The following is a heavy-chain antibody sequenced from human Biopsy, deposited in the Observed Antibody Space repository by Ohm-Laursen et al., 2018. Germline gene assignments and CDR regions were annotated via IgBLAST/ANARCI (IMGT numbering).Heavy chain of an antibody. Sequence: SLRLSCTASGFIFSRYWMNWVRQTPEKGLEWVANMNQDGSEERYVDSVKGRFTISRDNSKSSLYLQMNSLRDEDTAVYYCARGPSGTAAGRFASWGQGTLVTVSS. V-gene: IGHV3-7*04. CDR2: MNQDGSEE. J-gene: IGHJ4*02. D-gene: IGHD6-13*01. CDR3: ARGPSGTAAGRFAS. CDR1: GFIFSRYW.